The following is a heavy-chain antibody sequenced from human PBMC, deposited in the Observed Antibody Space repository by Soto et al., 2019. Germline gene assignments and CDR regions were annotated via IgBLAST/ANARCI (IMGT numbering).Heavy chain of an antibody. D-gene: IGHD6-19*01. J-gene: IGHJ6*02. Sequence: ASVKVSCKASGYTFTSYGISWVRQAPGQWLEWMGWISAYNGNTNYAQKLQGRVTMTTDTSTSTAYMELRSLRSDDTAVYYCAREEQVVAVAGPNYYYYGMDVWGQGTTVTASS. V-gene: IGHV1-18*04. CDR2: ISAYNGNT. CDR3: AREEQVVAVAGPNYYYYGMDV. CDR1: GYTFTSYG.